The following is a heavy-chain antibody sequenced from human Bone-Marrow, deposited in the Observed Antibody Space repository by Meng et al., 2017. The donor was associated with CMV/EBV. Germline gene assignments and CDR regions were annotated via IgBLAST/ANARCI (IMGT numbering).Heavy chain of an antibody. Sequence: QLRRREEEPGLLQPSQTLSLPCIAPVGSISSGDYYWSWIRQPPGKGLEWIGYIYYSGSTYYNPSLKSRVTISVDTSKNQFSLKLSSVTAADTAVYYCARWAYYYDSSGLDYWGQGTLVTVSS. J-gene: IGHJ4*02. V-gene: IGHV4-30-4*08. CDR2: IYYSGST. CDR3: ARWAYYYDSSGLDY. D-gene: IGHD3-22*01. CDR1: VGSISSGDYY.